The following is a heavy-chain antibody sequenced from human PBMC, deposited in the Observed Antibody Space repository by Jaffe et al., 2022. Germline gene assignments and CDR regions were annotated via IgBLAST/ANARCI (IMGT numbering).Heavy chain of an antibody. J-gene: IGHJ4*02. CDR2: ISSSGSTI. CDR1: GFTFSSYE. CDR3: ASPSTYYYDSSGYNFDY. Sequence: EVQLVESGGGLVQPGGSLRLSCAASGFTFSSYEMNWVRQAPGKGLEWVSYISSSGSTIYYADSVKGRFTISRDNAKNSLYLQMNSLRAEDTAVYYCASPSTYYYDSSGYNFDYWGQGTLVTVSS. V-gene: IGHV3-48*03. D-gene: IGHD3-22*01.